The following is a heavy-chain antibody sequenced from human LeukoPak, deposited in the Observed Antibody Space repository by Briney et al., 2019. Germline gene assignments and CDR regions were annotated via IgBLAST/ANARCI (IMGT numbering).Heavy chain of an antibody. CDR2: ISIKSDYI. V-gene: IGHV3-21*01. J-gene: IGHJ4*02. CDR3: ARDLGGGVIVRGFDY. Sequence: PGGSLRLSCAASGFTFSSYSMNWVRQAPGKGLEWISSISIKSDYIYYADSVKGRFTISRDNAKNSLYLQMNSLRAEDTAVYYCARDLGGGVIVRGFDYWGQGTLVTVSS. D-gene: IGHD3-16*02. CDR1: GFTFSSYS.